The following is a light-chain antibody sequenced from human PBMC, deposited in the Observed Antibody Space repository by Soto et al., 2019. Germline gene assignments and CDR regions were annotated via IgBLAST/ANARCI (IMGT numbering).Light chain of an antibody. J-gene: IGKJ1*01. CDR1: QSVSSSY. CDR2: GAS. CDR3: QQYNNWPPWT. V-gene: IGKV3-20*01. Sequence: EIVLTQSPGTLSLSPGARAPLSCRASQSVSSSYLAWYQQKPGQAPRLLIYGASSRATGIPDRFSGSGSGTDFTLTISRLEPEDFAVYYCQQYNNWPPWTFGQGTKVDIK.